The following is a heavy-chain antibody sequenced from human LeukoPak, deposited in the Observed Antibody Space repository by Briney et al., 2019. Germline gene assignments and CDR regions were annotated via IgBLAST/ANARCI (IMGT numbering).Heavy chain of an antibody. V-gene: IGHV1-8*03. CDR2: MNPNSGNT. CDR1: GYTFTSYD. D-gene: IGHD5-18*01. CDR3: AKDQRGYSYEVY. J-gene: IGHJ4*02. Sequence: ASVKVSCKASGYTFTSYDINWVRQATGQGLEWMGWMNPNSGNTGYAQKFQGRVTITRNTSISTAYMELSSLRAEDTAVYYCAKDQRGYSYEVYWGQGTLVTVSS.